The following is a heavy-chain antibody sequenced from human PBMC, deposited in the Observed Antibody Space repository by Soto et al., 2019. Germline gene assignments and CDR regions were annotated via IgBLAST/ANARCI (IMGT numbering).Heavy chain of an antibody. V-gene: IGHV4-34*01. Sequence: QVQLQQWGAGLLKPSETLSLTCAVYGGSFSGYYWSWIRQPPGKGLEWIGEINHSGSTNYNPSLKRRVPISVDTSKNQFSLKLSSVTAADTAVYYCARPTYSSGWTYYYYGMDVWGQGTTVTVSS. J-gene: IGHJ6*02. CDR2: INHSGST. CDR1: GGSFSGYY. CDR3: ARPTYSSGWTYYYYGMDV. D-gene: IGHD6-19*01.